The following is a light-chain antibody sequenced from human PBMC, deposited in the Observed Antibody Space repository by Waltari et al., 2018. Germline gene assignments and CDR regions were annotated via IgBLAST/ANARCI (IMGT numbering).Light chain of an antibody. Sequence: DIQMNQYRSYLSASVGDRATITCQASQDISNYLNWYQQKPGKAPKLLIYDASNLETGVPSRFSGSGSGTDFTFTISSLQPEDIATYYCQQYDNLPALTFGGGTKVEIK. V-gene: IGKV1-33*01. J-gene: IGKJ4*01. CDR1: QDISNY. CDR2: DAS. CDR3: QQYDNLPALT.